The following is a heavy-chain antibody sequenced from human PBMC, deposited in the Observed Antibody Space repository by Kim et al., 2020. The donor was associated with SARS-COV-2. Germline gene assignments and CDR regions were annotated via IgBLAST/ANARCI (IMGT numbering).Heavy chain of an antibody. Sequence: AVPVKGRFTISRHNSKNTLYLQLNSLRAEATAVYYCAKVAYFDWLYLFDYWGQGTLVTVSS. J-gene: IGHJ4*02. V-gene: IGHV3-23*01. D-gene: IGHD3-9*01. CDR3: AKVAYFDWLYLFDY.